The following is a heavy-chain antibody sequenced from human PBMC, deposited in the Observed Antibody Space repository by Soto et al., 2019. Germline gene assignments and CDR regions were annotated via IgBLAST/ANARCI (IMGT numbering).Heavy chain of an antibody. V-gene: IGHV1-2*04. J-gene: IGHJ2*01. Sequence: QVQLVQSGAEVKKPGASVKVSCKASGYTFTGYHMHWVRQAPGQGLEWMGWINPNSGGTNYAQKFQRWVTLTRDPSIRTAYTDLSRLRSDGAAVYYCARGGRYLDLWGRGTLFTVCS. CDR3: ARGGRYLDL. CDR2: INPNSGGT. D-gene: IGHD5-12*01. CDR1: GYTFTGYH.